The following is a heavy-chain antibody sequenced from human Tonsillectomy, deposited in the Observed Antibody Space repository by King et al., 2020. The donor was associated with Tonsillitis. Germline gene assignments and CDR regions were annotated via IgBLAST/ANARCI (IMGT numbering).Heavy chain of an antibody. CDR2: IYPGDSGT. V-gene: IGHV5-51*01. D-gene: IGHD6-13*01. CDR1: GYSFTSYW. J-gene: IGHJ4*02. Sequence: VQLVESGAEVKKPGESLKIACKGSGYSFTSYWIGWVRQMPGKGLEWMGIIYPGDSGTRYSPSFQGQGTISAHKSISTAYLQWSSLKASDTAMYYCARSRGSSWANFDYWGQGTLVTVSS. CDR3: ARSRGSSWANFDY.